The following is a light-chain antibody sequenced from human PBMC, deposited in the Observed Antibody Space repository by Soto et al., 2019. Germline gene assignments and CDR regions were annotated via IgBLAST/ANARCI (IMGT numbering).Light chain of an antibody. Sequence: QSELTQPPSLSAAPGQRVTISCSGSSSNIGGNSVSWYQQLPGTAPKLLIYDDDKRPSGIPDRFSGSKSGTSATLGITGFQTGDEADHYCGSWDSSLSADVFGTGTKVTVL. J-gene: IGLJ1*01. V-gene: IGLV1-51*01. CDR1: SSNIGGNS. CDR3: GSWDSSLSADV. CDR2: DDD.